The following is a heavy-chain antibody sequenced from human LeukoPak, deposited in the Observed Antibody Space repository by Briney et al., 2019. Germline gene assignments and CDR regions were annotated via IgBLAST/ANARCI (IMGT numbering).Heavy chain of an antibody. CDR2: ISGSGSDI. Sequence: GGSLRLSCVVSGFSFSDSYMTWIRQTPGKGLEWLAYISGSGSDIYYADSVKGRFTISRDNAKNSLYLQMNSLRPEDTALYYCSTDPRLLIYWGHGTLVTVSS. CDR3: STDPRLLIY. D-gene: IGHD2-8*01. J-gene: IGHJ4*01. CDR1: GFSFSDSY. V-gene: IGHV3-11*01.